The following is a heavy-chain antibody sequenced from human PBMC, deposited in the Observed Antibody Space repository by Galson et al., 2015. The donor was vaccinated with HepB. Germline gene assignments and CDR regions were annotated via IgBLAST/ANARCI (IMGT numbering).Heavy chain of an antibody. D-gene: IGHD6-6*01. CDR3: ARALGTAARPYYMDV. V-gene: IGHV3-11*01. CDR2: IRGSDSTI. Sequence: SLRLSCAASGFTFSDYYMSWIRQAPGKGLEWVSYIRGSDSTIYHADSVKGRSTISRDNAKKSLYLQMNSLRAEDTAVYYCARALGTAARPYYMDVWGKGTTVTVSS. CDR1: GFTFSDYY. J-gene: IGHJ6*03.